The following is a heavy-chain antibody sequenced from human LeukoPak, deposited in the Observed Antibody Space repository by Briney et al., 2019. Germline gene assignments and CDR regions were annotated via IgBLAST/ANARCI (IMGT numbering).Heavy chain of an antibody. CDR1: GFTFRNYW. J-gene: IGHJ3*02. D-gene: IGHD6-6*01. Sequence: GGSLRLSCAASGFTFRNYWMGWVRQAPGKGLEWVANIREDGSEKYYVDSMKGRYTVSRDNAKNPLYLQMNSLRAEDTAVYYCAKEYSSSSGLAFDIWGQGTMVTVSS. CDR3: AKEYSSSSGLAFDI. V-gene: IGHV3-7*01. CDR2: IREDGSEK.